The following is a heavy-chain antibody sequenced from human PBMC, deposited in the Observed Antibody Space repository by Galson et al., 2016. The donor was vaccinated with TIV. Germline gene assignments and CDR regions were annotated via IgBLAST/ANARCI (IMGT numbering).Heavy chain of an antibody. J-gene: IGHJ4*02. CDR1: GFTFSSYD. CDR3: ARVYSSYSFDY. V-gene: IGHV3-30*04. CDR2: ITYDGSDK. D-gene: IGHD6-19*01. Sequence: SLRLSCAASGFTFSSYDMFWVRQAPGKGLEWVAFITYDGSDKNYADSVKGRFTISRDKSKNTLYLQMSSLRHEDTAVYYCARVYSSYSFDYWGQGTLVTVSS.